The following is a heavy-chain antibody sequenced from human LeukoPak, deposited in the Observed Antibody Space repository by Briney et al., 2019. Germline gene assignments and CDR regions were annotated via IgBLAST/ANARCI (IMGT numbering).Heavy chain of an antibody. J-gene: IGHJ3*02. Sequence: GGSLRLSCEGSAFIFSGHWMNWVRQTPGKGLEWVASIKEDGSERQYVDSVKGRFSISRDNTKGSLFLQLNSLRAEGTAVYYCATSWNDLEEPDAFDIWGQGTMVTVSS. CDR1: AFIFSGHW. CDR2: IKEDGSER. D-gene: IGHD1-1*01. CDR3: ATSWNDLEEPDAFDI. V-gene: IGHV3-7*01.